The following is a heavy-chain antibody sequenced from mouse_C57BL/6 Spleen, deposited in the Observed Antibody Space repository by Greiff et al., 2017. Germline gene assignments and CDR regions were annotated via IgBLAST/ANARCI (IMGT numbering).Heavy chain of an antibody. D-gene: IGHD2-4*01. CDR3: AKKGDYDGFAY. CDR1: GFSLTSYC. V-gene: IGHV2-5*01. Sequence: VHLVESGPGLVQPSQSLSITCTVSGFSLTSYCVHWVRQSPGKGLEWLGEIRRGGSTAYNAAFMSRLSITKDNAKRQVSFKMNGLQADESAICYSAKKGDYDGFAYWGQGTLVTVSA. J-gene: IGHJ3*01. CDR2: IRRGGST.